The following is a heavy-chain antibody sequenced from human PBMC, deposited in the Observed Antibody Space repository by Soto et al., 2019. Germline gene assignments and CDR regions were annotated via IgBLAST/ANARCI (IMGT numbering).Heavy chain of an antibody. D-gene: IGHD1-1*01. CDR1: GLSVSNNY. CDR3: ARAFNCNDAYFDY. CDR2: IYSGGST. J-gene: IGHJ4*02. V-gene: IGHV3-53*01. Sequence: EVQLVESGGGLIQPGGSLRLSCAASGLSVSNNYMSWVRQAPRKWLEWVSIIYSGGSTYYGDSVTGRFTISRDNSKNTLYLQMDSLRAEDTAVYYCARAFNCNDAYFDYWGQGTLVTVSS.